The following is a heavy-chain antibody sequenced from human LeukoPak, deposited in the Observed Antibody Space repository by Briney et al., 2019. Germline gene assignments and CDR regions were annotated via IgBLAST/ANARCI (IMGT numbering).Heavy chain of an antibody. J-gene: IGHJ3*02. V-gene: IGHV4-59*01. Sequence: SETLSLTCTVSGGSISSYYWSWIRQPPGKGLEWIGYIYYSGSTNYNPSLKSRVTISVDTSKNQFSLKLSSVTAAVTAVYYCARDSTHAFDIWGQGTMVTVSS. CDR1: GGSISSYY. CDR2: IYYSGST. D-gene: IGHD2-15*01. CDR3: ARDSTHAFDI.